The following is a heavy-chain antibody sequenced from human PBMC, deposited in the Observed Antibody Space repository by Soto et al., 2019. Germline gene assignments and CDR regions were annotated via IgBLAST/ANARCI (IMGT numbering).Heavy chain of an antibody. CDR3: AKDRKHYGSGSYFDY. CDR2: ISYDGSNK. V-gene: IGHV3-30*18. J-gene: IGHJ4*02. D-gene: IGHD3-10*01. CDR1: GFTFSSYG. Sequence: PGGSLRLSCAASGFTFSSYGMHWVRQAPGKGLEWVAVISYDGSNKYYADSVKGRFTISRDNSKNTLYLQMNSLRAEDTALYYCAKDRKHYGSGSYFDYWGQGTLVTVSS.